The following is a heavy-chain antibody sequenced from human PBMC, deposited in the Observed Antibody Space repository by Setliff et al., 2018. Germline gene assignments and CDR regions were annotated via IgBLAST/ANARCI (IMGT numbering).Heavy chain of an antibody. V-gene: IGHV1-8*02. Sequence: GASVKVSCKASGYTFTSYDINWVRQATGQGLEWMGWMNPNSGNTGYAQKFQGRVTMTRNTSISTAYMELSSLRSEDTAVYYCARRVGSVGIQLPDYWGQGTRVTAPQ. D-gene: IGHD5-18*01. J-gene: IGHJ4*02. CDR2: MNPNSGNT. CDR3: ARRVGSVGIQLPDY. CDR1: GYTFTSYD.